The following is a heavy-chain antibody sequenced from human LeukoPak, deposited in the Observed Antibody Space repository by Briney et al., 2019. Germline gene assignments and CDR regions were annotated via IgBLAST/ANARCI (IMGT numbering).Heavy chain of an antibody. Sequence: GRSLRLSCAASGFTFDDYAMHWVRQAPGKGLEWVSGISWNSGSIGYADSVKGRFTISRDNAKNSLYLQMNSLRAEDMALYYCAKDQSGSFDYWGQGTLVTVSS. V-gene: IGHV3-9*03. J-gene: IGHJ4*02. CDR3: AKDQSGSFDY. D-gene: IGHD1-26*01. CDR1: GFTFDDYA. CDR2: ISWNSGSI.